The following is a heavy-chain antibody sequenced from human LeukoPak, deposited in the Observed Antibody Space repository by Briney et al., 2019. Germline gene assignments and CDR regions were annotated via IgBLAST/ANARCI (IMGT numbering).Heavy chain of an antibody. Sequence: PGGSLRLSCAASGFTFSSYEMNWVRQVPGKGLEWVSYISSSGSTIYYADSVKGRFTISRDNAKNSLYLQMNSLRAEDTAVYYCARFPSSPRNPYLDNWFDPWGQGTLVTVSS. J-gene: IGHJ5*02. D-gene: IGHD2/OR15-2a*01. CDR1: GFTFSSYE. CDR3: ARFPSSPRNPYLDNWFDP. CDR2: ISSSGSTI. V-gene: IGHV3-48*03.